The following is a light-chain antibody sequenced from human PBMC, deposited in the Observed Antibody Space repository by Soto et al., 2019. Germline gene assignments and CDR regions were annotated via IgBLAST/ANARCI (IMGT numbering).Light chain of an antibody. V-gene: IGLV2-8*01. CDR3: SSYAGSNMGV. Sequence: QSALTQPPSASGSPGQSVTISCTGTRRDVGGYNFVSWYQQHPGKAPQRRIYEVTQRTSGVADGFAASKSGNTASLTVSGLQAEDEADYYCSSYAGSNMGVFGTGPKLTV. CDR2: EVT. J-gene: IGLJ1*01. CDR1: RRDVGGYNF.